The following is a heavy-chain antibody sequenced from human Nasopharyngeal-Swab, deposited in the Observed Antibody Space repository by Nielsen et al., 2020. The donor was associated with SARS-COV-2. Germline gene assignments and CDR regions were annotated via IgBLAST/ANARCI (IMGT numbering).Heavy chain of an antibody. Sequence: GSLRLSCTVSGGSSSSYYWSWIRQPAGKGLEWIGYIYYSGSTNYNPSLKSRVTISVDTSKNQFSLKLSSVTAADTAVYYCARGRRGSSWDLNWFDPWGQGTLVTVSS. D-gene: IGHD6-13*01. CDR3: ARGRRGSSWDLNWFDP. J-gene: IGHJ5*02. CDR1: GGSSSSYY. V-gene: IGHV4-59*01. CDR2: IYYSGST.